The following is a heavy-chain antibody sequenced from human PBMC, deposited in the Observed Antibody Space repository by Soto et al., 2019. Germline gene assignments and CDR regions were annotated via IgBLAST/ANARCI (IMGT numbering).Heavy chain of an antibody. CDR1: GFTFSDSA. V-gene: IGHV3-73*02. J-gene: IGHJ2*01. Sequence: EVQLVESGGGLVQPGGSLKLSCAASGFTFSDSAMHWVRQASGEGLEWLGRIRSKGNNYATEYGASLKGRFTISRDDSKKTTYLQMSNLNTEATAVYYCVRYSITLGWFFDLWGCGTLVTVSS. CDR3: VRYSITLGWFFDL. D-gene: IGHD2-21*01. CDR2: IRSKGNNYAT.